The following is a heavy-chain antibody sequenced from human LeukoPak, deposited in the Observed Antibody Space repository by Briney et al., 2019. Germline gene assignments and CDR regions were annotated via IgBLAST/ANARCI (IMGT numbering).Heavy chain of an antibody. V-gene: IGHV1-69*04. CDR2: IIPILGIA. J-gene: IGHJ4*02. CDR3: ARLEMYYYDSSGYRPGY. CDR1: GGTFSSYA. D-gene: IGHD3-22*01. Sequence: VASVKVSCKASGGTFSSYAISWVRQAPGQGLEWMGRIIPILGIANYAQKFQGRVTITADKSTSTAYMELSSLRSEDTAVYYCARLEMYYYDSSGYRPGYWGQGTLVTVSS.